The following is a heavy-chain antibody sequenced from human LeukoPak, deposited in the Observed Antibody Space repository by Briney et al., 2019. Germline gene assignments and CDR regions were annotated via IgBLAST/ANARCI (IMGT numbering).Heavy chain of an antibody. J-gene: IGHJ4*02. CDR1: GFTFGDYA. D-gene: IGHD2-8*01. V-gene: IGHV3-49*04. CDR2: IRSKAYGGTT. CDR3: TRELGYCTNGVCYRAYYFDY. Sequence: PGGSLRLSCTASGFTFGDYAMSWVRQAPGKGVEWVSFIRSKAYGGTTEYAASVKGRFTISRDDSKSIAFLQMNSLKTEDTAAYYCTRELGYCTNGVCYRAYYFDYWGQGTLVTVSS.